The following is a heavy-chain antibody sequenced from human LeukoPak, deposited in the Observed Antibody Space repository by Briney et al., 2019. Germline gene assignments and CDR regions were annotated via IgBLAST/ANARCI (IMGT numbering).Heavy chain of an antibody. V-gene: IGHV4-59*01. J-gene: IGHJ4*02. CDR2: IYYSGTT. D-gene: IGHD2-21*02. CDR1: GGSISSYY. CDR3: ARGGTRDGGHYSDY. Sequence: SETLSLTCAVSGGSISSYYWSWIRQPPGKGLEWIGDIYYSGTTNYNPSIKSPVTISIDTSKNQFSLKLSSVTAADTAVYYCARGGTRDGGHYSDYWGQGALVTVSS.